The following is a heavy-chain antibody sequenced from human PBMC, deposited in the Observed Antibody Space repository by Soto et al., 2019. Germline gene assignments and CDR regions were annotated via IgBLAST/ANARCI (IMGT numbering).Heavy chain of an antibody. CDR2: INPSGGRT. CDR1: GYTFTIYY. V-gene: IGHV1-46*03. CDR3: ARENYDLWSGLA. Sequence: QVQLVQSGAEVKKPGASVKVSCKASGYTFTIYYMHWVRQAPGQGLEWMGIINPSGGRTSYAQKFQGRVTMTRATSTSTVDMELSSLRSEDTAVDYCARENYDLWSGLAWGQGPLVTVSS. D-gene: IGHD3-3*01. J-gene: IGHJ5*02.